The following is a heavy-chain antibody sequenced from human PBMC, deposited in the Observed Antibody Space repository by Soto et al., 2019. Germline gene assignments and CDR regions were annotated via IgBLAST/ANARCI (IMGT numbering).Heavy chain of an antibody. CDR2: ISGSGGST. CDR3: AKVEHEYYDSSGYYYGAFDY. D-gene: IGHD3-22*01. Sequence: EVQLLESGGGLVQPGGSLRLSCAASGFTFSSYAMSWVRQAPGKGLEWVSAISGSGGSTYYADSVKGRFTISRDNSKNTLYLQMNSLRAEDTAVYYCAKVEHEYYDSSGYYYGAFDYWGQGTLVTVSS. CDR1: GFTFSSYA. V-gene: IGHV3-23*01. J-gene: IGHJ4*02.